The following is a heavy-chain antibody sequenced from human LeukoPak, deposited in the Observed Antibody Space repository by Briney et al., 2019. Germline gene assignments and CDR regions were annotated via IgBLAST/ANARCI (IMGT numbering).Heavy chain of an antibody. CDR3: ARASHSVVGATPYDY. CDR1: GFTFDDYG. V-gene: IGHV3-20*04. D-gene: IGHD1-26*01. Sequence: PGGSLRLSCAASGFTFDDYGMSWVRQAPGKGLEWVSGINWNGGSTGYADSVKGLFSISRDNAKNSLYLQMNSLRAEDTALYYCARASHSVVGATPYDYWGQGTLVTVSS. J-gene: IGHJ4*02. CDR2: INWNGGST.